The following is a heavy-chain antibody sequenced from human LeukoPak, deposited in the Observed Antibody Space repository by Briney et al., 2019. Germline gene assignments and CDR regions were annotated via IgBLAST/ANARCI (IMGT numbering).Heavy chain of an antibody. Sequence: PGGSLRLSCAASGFTFSSYSMNWVRQAPGKGLEWVSSISSSSSYIYYADSVKGRFTISRDNAKNSLYLQMNSLRAEDTAVYYCARIAGIQLYVRAFDIWGQGTMVTVAS. CDR1: GFTFSSYS. V-gene: IGHV3-21*01. D-gene: IGHD5-18*01. CDR2: ISSSSSYI. J-gene: IGHJ3*02. CDR3: ARIAGIQLYVRAFDI.